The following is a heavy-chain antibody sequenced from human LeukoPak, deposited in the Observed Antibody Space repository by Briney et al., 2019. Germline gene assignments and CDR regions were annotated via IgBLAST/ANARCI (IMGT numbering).Heavy chain of an antibody. CDR3: ARERETYNDY. J-gene: IGHJ4*02. CDR1: GFTFSTFW. CDR2: IKRDGSET. Sequence: GGSLRLSCAVSGFTFSTFWMTWVRQAPGKGLEWVGNIKRDGSETYYVASVRGRFTISRDNAKNSLYLQMNSPRAEDTAVYFCARERETYNDYWGQGTLVTVSS. D-gene: IGHD1-1*01. V-gene: IGHV3-7*01.